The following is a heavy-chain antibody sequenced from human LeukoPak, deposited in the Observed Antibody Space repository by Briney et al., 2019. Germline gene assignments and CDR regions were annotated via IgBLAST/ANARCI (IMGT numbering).Heavy chain of an antibody. D-gene: IGHD3-10*01. J-gene: IGHJ6*02. CDR1: GGSISSSSYY. Sequence: SETLSLTCTVSGGSISSSSYYWGWIRQPPGKGLEWIGSIYYSGSTSYNPSLKSRVTISVDTSKNQFSLKLSSVTAADTAVYYCARVGKTMVRGVPYYYYGMDVWGQGTTVTVSS. CDR2: IYYSGST. CDR3: ARVGKTMVRGVPYYYYGMDV. V-gene: IGHV4-39*01.